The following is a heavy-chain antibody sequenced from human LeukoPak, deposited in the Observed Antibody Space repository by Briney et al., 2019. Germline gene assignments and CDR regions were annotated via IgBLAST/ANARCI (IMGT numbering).Heavy chain of an antibody. CDR1: GFTFSSYS. CDR2: ISVSGGNI. V-gene: IGHV3-21*04. J-gene: IGHJ4*02. Sequence: KPGGSLILSCAASGFTFSSYSMNWVRQAPGKGLEWVSTISVSGGNIYYADSVKGRFTISRDNAKNSLYLQMNSLRAEDTAVYYCARDWNGDDYFDYWGQGTLVTVSS. CDR3: ARDWNGDDYFDY. D-gene: IGHD1-1*01.